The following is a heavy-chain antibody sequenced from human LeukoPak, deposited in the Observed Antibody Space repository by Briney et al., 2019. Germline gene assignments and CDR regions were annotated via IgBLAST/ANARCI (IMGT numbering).Heavy chain of an antibody. J-gene: IGHJ4*02. D-gene: IGHD2-2*01. V-gene: IGHV1-18*01. CDR3: ARSKALVVPAALTDY. CDR1: GGTFSSYA. CDR2: ISAYNGNT. Sequence: ASVKVSCKASGGTFSSYAISWVRQAPGQGLEWMGWISAYNGNTNYAQKLQGRVTMTTDTSTSTAYMELRSLRSDDTAVYYCARSKALVVPAALTDYWGQGTLVTVSS.